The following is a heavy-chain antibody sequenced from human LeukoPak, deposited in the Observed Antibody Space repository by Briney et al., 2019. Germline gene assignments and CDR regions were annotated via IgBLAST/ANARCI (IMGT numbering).Heavy chain of an antibody. J-gene: IGHJ6*03. CDR3: AKDGDAYIEYYYYYMDV. Sequence: GGSLRLSCVSSGFTFSNYGMHWVRQAPGKGLEWVALIWHDGSNKYYADSVRGRVTISRDNSKNTLYLQMHSLTAEDTAVYFCAKDGDAYIEYYYYYMDVWGKGTTVTVSS. V-gene: IGHV3-33*06. CDR1: GFTFSNYG. CDR2: IWHDGSNK. D-gene: IGHD5-24*01.